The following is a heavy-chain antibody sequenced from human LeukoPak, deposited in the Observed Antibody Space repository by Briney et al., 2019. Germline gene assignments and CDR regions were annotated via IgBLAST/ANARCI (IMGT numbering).Heavy chain of an antibody. CDR2: ISGSGGST. CDR3: APKIAVAGTGAFDI. J-gene: IGHJ3*02. D-gene: IGHD6-19*01. V-gene: IGHV3-23*01. CDR1: GFTFSSYA. Sequence: GGSLRLSCAASGFTFSSYAMSWVRQAPGKGLEWVSAISGSGGSTYYADSVKGQFTISRDNSKNTLYLQMNSLRAEDTAVYYCAPKIAVAGTGAFDIWGQGTMVTVSS.